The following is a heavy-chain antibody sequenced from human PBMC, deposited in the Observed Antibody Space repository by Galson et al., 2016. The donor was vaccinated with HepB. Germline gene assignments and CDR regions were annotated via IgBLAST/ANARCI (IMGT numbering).Heavy chain of an antibody. Sequence: SLRLSCAASGLTFSLHTFNWVRQTPAKGLEWISYIGSSTRNIYYADSVQGRFTISRDNANNSLFLQLNSLRDADTGVYFCARGGSGNFQYYSDSWGQGALVTVSS. CDR3: ARGGSGNFQYYSDS. J-gene: IGHJ4*02. D-gene: IGHD6-19*01. V-gene: IGHV3-48*02. CDR1: GLTFSLHT. CDR2: IGSSTRNI.